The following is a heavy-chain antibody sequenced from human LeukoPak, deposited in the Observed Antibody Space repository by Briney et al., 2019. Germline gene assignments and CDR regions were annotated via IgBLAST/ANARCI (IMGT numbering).Heavy chain of an antibody. CDR1: GFTFSSFS. V-gene: IGHV3-21*01. J-gene: IGHJ4*02. CDR2: MSSSSSYI. Sequence: AGSLRPSCAASGFTFSSFSMNWVRPAPGKGREWVSSMSSSSSYIYYADSVKGRFTIARDNAKNALYQQMNSLRAEDTAVYYCARALDIVATITPIDYWGQGTLVTVSS. CDR3: ARALDIVATITPIDY. D-gene: IGHD5-12*01.